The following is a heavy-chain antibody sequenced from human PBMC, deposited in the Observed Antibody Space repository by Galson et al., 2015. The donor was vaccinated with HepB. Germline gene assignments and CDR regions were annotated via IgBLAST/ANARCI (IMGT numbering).Heavy chain of an antibody. Sequence: SLRLSCAASGFTFDDYTMHWVRHAPGKGLEWVSLISWDGGSTYYADSVKGRFTISRDNSKNSLYLQMNSLRTEDTALYYCAKDRSTYYDFWSGFDPWGQGTLVTVSS. CDR1: GFTFDDYT. V-gene: IGHV3-43*01. CDR2: ISWDGGST. J-gene: IGHJ5*02. CDR3: AKDRSTYYDFWSGFDP. D-gene: IGHD3-3*01.